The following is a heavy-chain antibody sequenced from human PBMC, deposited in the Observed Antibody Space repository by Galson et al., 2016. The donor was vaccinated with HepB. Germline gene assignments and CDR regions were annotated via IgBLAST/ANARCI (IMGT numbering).Heavy chain of an antibody. J-gene: IGHJ4*02. Sequence: SVKVSCKASGYIFHNYAMHWVRQAPGQRLEWMGWINAGNGNTKYSQKFQGRVTITRDTSASTAYMDLTSLTAEDTAVYYCARGRSGSQYYDGIAYYYTLDYWGQGTLVTVSS. CDR1: GYIFHNYA. V-gene: IGHV1-3*01. CDR3: ARGRSGSQYYDGIAYYYTLDY. D-gene: IGHD3-22*01. CDR2: INAGNGNT.